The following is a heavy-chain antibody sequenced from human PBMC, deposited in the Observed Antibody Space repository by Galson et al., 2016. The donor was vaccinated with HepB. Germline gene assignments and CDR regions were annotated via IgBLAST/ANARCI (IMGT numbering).Heavy chain of an antibody. CDR3: AKVRGSLSAHIWFDH. Sequence: SETLSLTCTVSGGSIRNYYWSWIRQPPGKGLEFIGYINYSGNTNYNPSLKSRVTISVDTSKNQFFLKVRSVTAADTAVYSCAKVRGSLSAHIWFDHWGQGTLVTVSS. J-gene: IGHJ5*02. D-gene: IGHD3-16*01. CDR2: INYSGNT. V-gene: IGHV4-59*01. CDR1: GGSIRNYY.